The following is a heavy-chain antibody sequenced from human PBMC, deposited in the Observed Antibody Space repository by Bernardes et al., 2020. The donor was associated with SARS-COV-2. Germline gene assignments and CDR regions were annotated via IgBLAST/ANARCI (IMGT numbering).Heavy chain of an antibody. J-gene: IGHJ6*02. Sequence: GGSLRLSCAASGFTFTTYWMHWVRQGPGKGLVWVSRINPDGRITNYADSVKGRFTISRDNTWNTVYLQMNSLSTEDTAVYYCGTGGSGVTAPGMDVWGQGTTVSVSS. D-gene: IGHD3-16*01. CDR2: INPDGRIT. CDR1: GFTFTTYW. V-gene: IGHV3-74*01. CDR3: GTGGSGVTAPGMDV.